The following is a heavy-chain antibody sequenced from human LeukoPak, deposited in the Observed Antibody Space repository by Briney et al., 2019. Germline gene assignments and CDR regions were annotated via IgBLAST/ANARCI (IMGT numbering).Heavy chain of an antibody. J-gene: IGHJ4*02. Sequence: SETLSHTCTVSGGSISRYYWSWIRQPAGKGLEWIGRIYTSGSTNYNPSLKSRVTMSGDTSKDQFSLKLSSVTAADTAVYYCAREGIGRWLQFCDYWGQGTLVTVSS. CDR1: GGSISRYY. V-gene: IGHV4-4*07. CDR2: IYTSGST. D-gene: IGHD5-24*01. CDR3: AREGIGRWLQFCDY.